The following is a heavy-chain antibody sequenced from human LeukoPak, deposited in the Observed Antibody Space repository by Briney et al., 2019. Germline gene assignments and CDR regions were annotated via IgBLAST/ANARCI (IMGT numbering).Heavy chain of an antibody. V-gene: IGHV4-59*08. D-gene: IGHD3-22*01. CDR2: IYYSGST. CDR1: AFSISPYY. CDR3: ARYYYDTSDYPHYFDY. Sequence: SETLSLTCTGSAFSISPYYWSWLRQPPGKGLEWIGYIYYSGSTYDNPSLKSRVTISVDTSKTQFSLKLSSVTAADTAVYYCARYYYDTSDYPHYFDYWGQGTLVTVSS. J-gene: IGHJ4*02.